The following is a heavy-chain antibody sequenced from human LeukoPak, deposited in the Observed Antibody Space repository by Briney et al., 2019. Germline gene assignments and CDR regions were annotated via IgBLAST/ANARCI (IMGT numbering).Heavy chain of an antibody. J-gene: IGHJ4*02. CDR2: IKQDGSEK. CDR1: GFPFSSYW. V-gene: IGHV3-7*01. CDR3: ARGRRNSDC. D-gene: IGHD2/OR15-2a*01. Sequence: GGSLRLSCVASGFPFSSYWMTWVRQAPGKGLEWVANIKQDGSEKYYVDSVKGRFTISRDNAKNSLYLQMNSLRAEDTAVYYCARGRRNSDCWGQGTLVTVSS.